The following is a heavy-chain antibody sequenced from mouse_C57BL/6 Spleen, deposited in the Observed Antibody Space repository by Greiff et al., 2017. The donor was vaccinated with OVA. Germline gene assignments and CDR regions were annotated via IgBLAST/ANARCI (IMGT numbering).Heavy chain of an antibody. V-gene: IGHV14-2*01. J-gene: IGHJ3*01. D-gene: IGHD1-1*01. CDR1: GFNIKDYY. CDR2: IDPEDGET. CDR3: ASYGSRFAY. Sequence: EVQLQQSGAELVKPGASVKLSCTASGFNIKDYYMHWVKQRTEQGLEWIGRIDPEDGETKYAPNFQGKATITADTSSNTAYLQLSSLTSEDTAVYYCASYGSRFAYWGQGTLVTVSA.